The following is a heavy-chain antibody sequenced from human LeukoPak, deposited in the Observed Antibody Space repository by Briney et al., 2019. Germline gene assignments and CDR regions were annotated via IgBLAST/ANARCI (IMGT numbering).Heavy chain of an antibody. CDR2: IYYISNT. Sequence: SETLSLTCTVSGASVGSAGYYWSWIRQPPGGGLEWIGYIYYISNTNYNPSLKSRVTMSVDPSKNQFSLKLNSVTAADTAVYYCARPQSESGIFRDCFGYWGQGTLVTVS. D-gene: IGHD1-26*01. J-gene: IGHJ4*02. V-gene: IGHV4-61*08. CDR3: ARPQSESGIFRDCFGY. CDR1: GASVGSAGYY.